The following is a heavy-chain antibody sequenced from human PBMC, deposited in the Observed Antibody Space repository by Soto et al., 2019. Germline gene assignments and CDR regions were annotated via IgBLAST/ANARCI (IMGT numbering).Heavy chain of an antibody. Sequence: EVQLLESGGGLVQPGGSLRLSCVASGFTFSSYAMSWVRQAPGKGLEWVSAISGSGSNTNYADSVKGRFTISRGNSKNTLFQQTNSLCDEDTVVYYCAKDYGVSDGCDPWGQGTLVTVSS. J-gene: IGHJ5*02. V-gene: IGHV3-23*01. CDR2: ISGSGSNT. CDR1: GFTFSSYA. D-gene: IGHD4-17*01. CDR3: AKDYGVSDGCDP.